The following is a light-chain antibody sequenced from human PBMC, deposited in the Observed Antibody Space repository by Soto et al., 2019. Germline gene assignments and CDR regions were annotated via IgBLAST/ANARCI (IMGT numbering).Light chain of an antibody. CDR1: QSVSSY. CDR3: QQYNCYWT. V-gene: IGKV3-11*01. CDR2: DAS. Sequence: EILLTQSPATLSSSPGERATLSCRASQSVSSYLTWYQQKPGQAPRLLIYDASNRATGVPDRFSGSGSGTEFTLTISILQDDDFATYCCQQYNCYWTFGQGTKVDIK. J-gene: IGKJ1*01.